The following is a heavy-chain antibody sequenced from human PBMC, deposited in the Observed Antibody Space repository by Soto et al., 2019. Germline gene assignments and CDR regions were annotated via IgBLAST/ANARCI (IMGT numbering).Heavy chain of an antibody. Sequence: QPGGSLRLSCAASGFTSSSHAMSWVRQAPGKGLEWVSSITVSGDTTFYADSVKGRFTISRDSSKNTLYLQMNSLRAEDTAVYYCAKVMGSVELQLSYYFDYWGQGTRVTVSS. D-gene: IGHD1-7*01. CDR2: ITVSGDTT. CDR3: AKVMGSVELQLSYYFDY. CDR1: GFTSSSHA. J-gene: IGHJ4*02. V-gene: IGHV3-23*01.